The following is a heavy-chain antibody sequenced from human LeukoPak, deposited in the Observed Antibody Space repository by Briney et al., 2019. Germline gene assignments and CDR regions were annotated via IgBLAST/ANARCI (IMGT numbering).Heavy chain of an antibody. Sequence: PSETLSLTCAVSGGSFNGYYWGWIRQSPGKGLEWIGEINDIGMSNYNPSLKSRVTISVDTSKNQFSLKLSSVTAADTAVYYCASAHSGYWGQGTLVTVSS. CDR1: GGSFNGYY. J-gene: IGHJ4*02. CDR2: INDIGMS. CDR3: ASAHSGY. V-gene: IGHV4-34*01.